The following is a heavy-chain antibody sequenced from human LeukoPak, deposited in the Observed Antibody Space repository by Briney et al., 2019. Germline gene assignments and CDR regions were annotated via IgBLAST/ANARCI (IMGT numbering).Heavy chain of an antibody. CDR2: IYTSGST. V-gene: IGHV4-61*02. D-gene: IGHD6-13*01. CDR3: ARVYYSSSYDYWYFDL. CDR1: GGSISSGSYY. Sequence: PSETLSLTCTVSGGSISSGSYYWSWIRQPAGKGLEWIGRIYTSGSTNYNPSLKSRVTISVDTSKNQFSLKLSSVTATDTAVYYCARVYYSSSYDYWYFDLWGRGTLVTVSS. J-gene: IGHJ2*01.